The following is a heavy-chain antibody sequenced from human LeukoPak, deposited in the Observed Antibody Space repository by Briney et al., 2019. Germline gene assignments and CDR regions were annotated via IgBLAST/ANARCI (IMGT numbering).Heavy chain of an antibody. V-gene: IGHV3-23*01. Sequence: PGGSLRLSCAASGFTFSSYAMSWVRQAPGKGLEWVSGISGSGGSTYYADSVKGRFTISRDNSKSTLYLQVNSLRAEDTAVYYWAKDLDDSGIDPVFDYWGQGTLVTVSS. CDR3: AKDLDDSGIDPVFDY. CDR2: ISGSGGST. D-gene: IGHD3-10*01. CDR1: GFTFSSYA. J-gene: IGHJ4*02.